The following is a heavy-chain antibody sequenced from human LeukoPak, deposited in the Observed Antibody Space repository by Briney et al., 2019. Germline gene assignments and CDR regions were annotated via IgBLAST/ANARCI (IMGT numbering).Heavy chain of an antibody. D-gene: IGHD3-22*01. CDR1: GFTVSSNY. CDR3: ARDLSYYDSSGPLGY. Sequence: SSGSRRLSCAASGFTVSSNYMSWVRQAPGKGLEWVSVIYSGGSTYYADSVKGRFTISRDNSKNTLYLQMNSLRAEDTAVYYCARDLSYYDSSGPLGYWGQGRLATVSS. CDR2: IYSGGST. J-gene: IGHJ4*02. V-gene: IGHV3-53*01.